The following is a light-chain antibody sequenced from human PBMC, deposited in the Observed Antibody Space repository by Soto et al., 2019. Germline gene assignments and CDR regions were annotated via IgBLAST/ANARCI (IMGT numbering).Light chain of an antibody. J-gene: IGKJ1*01. CDR2: GAS. V-gene: IGKV3-20*01. CDR1: HSVDTSN. Sequence: EVELTQSPATLSLSPGQRATLSCRASHSVDTSNVAWYQQRPGQAPRVLIYGASNRAAGIPDRFSGSGSGTDFTLTISSPEPEDSAVYHCQQYGSSWWAFGHGTKVEI. CDR3: QQYGSSWWA.